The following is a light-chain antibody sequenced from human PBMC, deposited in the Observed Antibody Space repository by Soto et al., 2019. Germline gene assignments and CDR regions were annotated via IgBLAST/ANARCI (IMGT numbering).Light chain of an antibody. V-gene: IGLV2-14*03. CDR3: ASYSSSETPVV. CDR2: DVT. J-gene: IGLJ2*01. Sequence: QSALTQPASVSGSPGQSITISCTGTARDIGGYQFVSWYQQHPDKAPKLIIVDVTKRPSGISSRFSASKSGTTASLTISGLLHEDEAQYYCASYSSSETPVVFGGGTKVTVL. CDR1: ARDIGGYQF.